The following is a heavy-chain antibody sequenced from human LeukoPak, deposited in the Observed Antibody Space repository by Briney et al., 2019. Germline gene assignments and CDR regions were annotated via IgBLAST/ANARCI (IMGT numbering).Heavy chain of an antibody. J-gene: IGHJ4*02. CDR1: GDSVSSGNYF. V-gene: IGHV4-39*01. Sequence: SETLSLTCSVFGDSVSSGNYFWGWIRQPPEKGLEWIGNINYIGSSAYNPSLKSRVTVSVDTSKNQFSLKMTSVTAADTALYYCARLTKGRYFDYFFDHWGQGTLITVSS. CDR3: ARLTKGRYFDYFFDH. CDR2: INYIGSS. D-gene: IGHD3-9*01.